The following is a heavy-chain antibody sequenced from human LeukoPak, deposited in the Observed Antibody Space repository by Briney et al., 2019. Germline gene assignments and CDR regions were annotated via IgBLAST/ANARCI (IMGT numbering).Heavy chain of an antibody. J-gene: IGHJ4*02. V-gene: IGHV3-43*02. CDR3: AKGYYIPRY. CDR2: ISGDGGRT. Sequence: GGSLRLSWPPAGFTVDNYATDWVSHPPGNGLEWVSLISGDGGRTYYADSVKGRFTISSDNNKNSLYLQMNSLGTEDTAFHYCAKGYYIPRYWGQGILVTVSS. CDR1: GFTVDNYA. D-gene: IGHD2/OR15-2a*01.